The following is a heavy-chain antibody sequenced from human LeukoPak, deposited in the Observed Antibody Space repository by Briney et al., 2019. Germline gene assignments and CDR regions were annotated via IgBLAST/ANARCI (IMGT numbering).Heavy chain of an antibody. V-gene: IGHV1-69*13. CDR1: GGTFSSYA. CDR2: IIPIFGTA. CDR3: ARVVTAIGGFDY. D-gene: IGHD2-21*02. Sequence: SVKVSCTASGGTFSSYAISWVRQAPGQGLEWMGGIIPIFGTANYAQKFQGRVTITADESTSTAYMELSSLRSEDTAVYYCARVVTAIGGFDYWGQGTLVTVSS. J-gene: IGHJ4*02.